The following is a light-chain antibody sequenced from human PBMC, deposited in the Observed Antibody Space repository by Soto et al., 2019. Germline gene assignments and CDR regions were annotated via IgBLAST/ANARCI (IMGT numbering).Light chain of an antibody. V-gene: IGLV2-14*01. CDR3: ISYTRSSTLAV. Sequence: QSALTQPASVSGSPGQSITISCTGTSSDVGGYNYVSWYQQDPGKAPKLMIYDVNNRPSGVSNRFSGSKSGNTASLTLSGLQAEDEAYYYCISYTRSSTLAVFGGGTKVTFL. J-gene: IGLJ2*01. CDR2: DVN. CDR1: SSDVGGYNY.